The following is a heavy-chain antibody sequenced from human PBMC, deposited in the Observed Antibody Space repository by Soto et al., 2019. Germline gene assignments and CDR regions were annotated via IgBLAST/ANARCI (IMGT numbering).Heavy chain of an antibody. Sequence: GGSLRLSCAASGFTFSSYSMNWVRQAPGKGLEWVSYISSSSSTIYYADSVKGRFTISRDNAKNSLYLQMNSLRDEDTAVYYCARGPTVTTPYYYYMDVWGKGTTVTVSS. CDR1: GFTFSSYS. CDR3: ARGPTVTTPYYYYMDV. CDR2: ISSSSSTI. V-gene: IGHV3-48*02. D-gene: IGHD4-17*01. J-gene: IGHJ6*03.